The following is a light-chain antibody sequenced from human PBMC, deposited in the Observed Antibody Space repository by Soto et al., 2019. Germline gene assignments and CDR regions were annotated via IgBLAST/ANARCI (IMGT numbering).Light chain of an antibody. CDR3: QQYKNWPLT. CDR1: QRISNS. V-gene: IGKV3-15*01. J-gene: IGKJ4*01. Sequence: EIPMTQSPATLSVSPGERVTLSCRASQRISNSLAWYQQKPDQSPRLLIYDASARATGIPARFSGSGSGTEFTLTINSLQSEDFAVYYCQQYKNWPLTFGGGTKVEIK. CDR2: DAS.